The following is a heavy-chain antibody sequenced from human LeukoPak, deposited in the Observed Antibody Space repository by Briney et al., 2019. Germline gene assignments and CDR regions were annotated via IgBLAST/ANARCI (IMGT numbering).Heavy chain of an antibody. CDR1: GGSISSSSYY. CDR2: IYYSGST. CDR3: ARIPMTTVVTEGGDY. D-gene: IGHD4-23*01. J-gene: IGHJ4*02. V-gene: IGHV4-39*01. Sequence: SETLSLTCTVSGGSISSSSYYWGWLRQPPGKGLEWIGSIYYSGSTYYNPSLKSRVTISVDTSKNQFSLKLSSVTAADTAVYYCARIPMTTVVTEGGDYWGQGTLVAVSS.